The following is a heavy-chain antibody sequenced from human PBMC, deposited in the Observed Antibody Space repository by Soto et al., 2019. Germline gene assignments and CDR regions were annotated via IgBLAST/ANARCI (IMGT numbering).Heavy chain of an antibody. J-gene: IGHJ6*02. CDR3: ARGGYCSSTSCHSDYYGMDV. V-gene: IGHV3-72*01. CDR1: GFTFSDHY. D-gene: IGHD2-2*01. CDR2: IRNKANSYTT. Sequence: GSLRLSCAASGFTFSDHYMDWVRQAPGKGLEWVGRIRNKANSYTTEYAASVKGRFTISRDDSKNSLYLQMNSLKTEDTAVYYCARGGYCSSTSCHSDYYGMDVWGQGTTVTVSS.